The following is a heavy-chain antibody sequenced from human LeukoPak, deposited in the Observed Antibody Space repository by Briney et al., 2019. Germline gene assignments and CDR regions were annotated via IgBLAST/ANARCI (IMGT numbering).Heavy chain of an antibody. CDR1: GYSISSSYY. CDR2: IFHSGST. J-gene: IGHJ4*02. CDR3: ARHGRDGYNPFY. D-gene: IGHD5-24*01. Sequence: PSETLSLTCTVSGYSISSSYYWGWIRQPPGKGLEWIGNIFHSGSTYYNPSLKSRVTISVDTSKNQFSLKLSSVTAADTAVYYCARHGRDGYNPFYWGQGTLVTVSS. V-gene: IGHV4-38-2*02.